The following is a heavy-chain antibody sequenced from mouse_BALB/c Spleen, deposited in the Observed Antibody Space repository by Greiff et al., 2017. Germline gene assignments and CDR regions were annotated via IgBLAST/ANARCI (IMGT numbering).Heavy chain of an antibody. Sequence: QVQLKQSGPELVKPGASVKISCKASGYAFSSSWMNWVKQRPGQGLEWIGRIYPGDGDTNYNGKFKGKATLTADKSSSTAYMQLSSLTSVDSAVYFCARYQTARAPAWFAYWGQGTLVTVSA. CDR3: ARYQTARAPAWFAY. CDR1: GYAFSSSW. J-gene: IGHJ3*01. V-gene: IGHV1-82*01. CDR2: IYPGDGDT. D-gene: IGHD3-2*01.